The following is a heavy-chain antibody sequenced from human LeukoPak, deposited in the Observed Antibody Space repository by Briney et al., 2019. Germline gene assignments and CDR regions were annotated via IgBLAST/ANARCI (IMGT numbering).Heavy chain of an antibody. V-gene: IGHV3-11*01. J-gene: IGHJ4*02. CDR2: ISSSGSTI. D-gene: IGHD6-13*01. CDR1: GFTFSDYY. Sequence: GGSLRLSCAASGFTFSDYYMSWIRQAPGKGLEWVSYISSSGSTIYYADSVKGRFTISRDNAKNSLYLQMNSLRAEDTAVYYCTLSSSWPPFDYWGQGTLVTVSS. CDR3: TLSSSWPPFDY.